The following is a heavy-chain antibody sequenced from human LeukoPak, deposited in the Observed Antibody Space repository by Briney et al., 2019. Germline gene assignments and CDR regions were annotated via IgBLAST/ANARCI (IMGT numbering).Heavy chain of an antibody. D-gene: IGHD3-10*01. CDR2: IYSGGST. V-gene: IGHV3-66*02. Sequence: TGGSLRPSCAASGFTVSSNYLSWVRQAPGKGLEWVSVIYSGGSTYYADSVQGRFTISRDNSKNTLYLQMNSLRAEDTAVYYCAGYGSGSNYYYYYMDVWGKGTTVTVSS. CDR3: AGYGSGSNYYYYYMDV. J-gene: IGHJ6*03. CDR1: GFTVSSNY.